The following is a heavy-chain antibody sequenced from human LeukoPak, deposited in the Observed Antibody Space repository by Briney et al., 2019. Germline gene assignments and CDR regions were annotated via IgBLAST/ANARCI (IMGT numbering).Heavy chain of an antibody. V-gene: IGHV3-21*01. D-gene: IGHD6-19*01. J-gene: IGHJ6*03. CDR2: ISGSNSYI. CDR1: GFTFSSYS. Sequence: GGSLRLSCAASGFTFSSYSMNWVRQAPRKGLEWVSSISGSNSYIYYADSMKGRFTISRDNAKNSLYLQMNSLRAEDTAVYYCARWYSSGWYRVDYMDVWGKGTTVTISS. CDR3: ARWYSSGWYRVDYMDV.